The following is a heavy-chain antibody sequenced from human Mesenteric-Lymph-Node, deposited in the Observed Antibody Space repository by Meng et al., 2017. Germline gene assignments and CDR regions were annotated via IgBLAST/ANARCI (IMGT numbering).Heavy chain of an antibody. CDR2: IYTSGST. CDR3: ARGVGIPIAAARSYYYYYYDMDV. D-gene: IGHD6-13*01. CDR1: GGSISSGSYY. V-gene: IGHV4-61*02. Sequence: SETLSLTCTVSGGSISSGSYYWSWIRQPAGKGLEWIGRIYTSGSTNYNPSLKSRVTISVDTSKNQFSLKLSSVTAADTAVYDCARGVGIPIAAARSYYYYYYDMDVWGQGTTVTVSS. J-gene: IGHJ6*02.